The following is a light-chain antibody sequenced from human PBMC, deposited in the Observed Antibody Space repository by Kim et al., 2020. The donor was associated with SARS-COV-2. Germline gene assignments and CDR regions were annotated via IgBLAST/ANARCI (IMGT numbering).Light chain of an antibody. CDR3: AAWGDSLSGWV. Sequence: QSVLTQPPSASGTPGQRVTISCSGSSSNIGSNYVYWHQQFPGTAPKVLIYRNNLRPSGVPDRVSGSKSGTSASLAISDLRSEDEADYYCAAWGDSLSGWVFGGGTQLTVL. V-gene: IGLV1-47*01. J-gene: IGLJ3*02. CDR2: RNN. CDR1: SSNIGSNY.